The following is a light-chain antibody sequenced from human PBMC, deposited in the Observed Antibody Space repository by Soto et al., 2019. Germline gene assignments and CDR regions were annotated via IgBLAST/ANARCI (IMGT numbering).Light chain of an antibody. J-gene: IGKJ4*01. CDR2: GAS. CDR3: QQYNNWPLT. CDR1: QSVSSN. Sequence: EIVMTQSPATLSVSPGERATLSCRASQSVSSNLAWYQQKPGQAPRLLIYGASTRATGMPARFGGSGSGTEFTLSISSLQSEDFAVYHCQQYNNWPLTFGGGTNVEVK. V-gene: IGKV3-15*01.